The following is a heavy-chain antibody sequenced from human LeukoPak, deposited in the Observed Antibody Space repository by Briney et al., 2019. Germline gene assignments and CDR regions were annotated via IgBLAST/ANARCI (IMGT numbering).Heavy chain of an antibody. CDR1: GGSFSGYY. J-gene: IGHJ4*02. Sequence: SETLSLTCAVYGGSFSGYYWSWIRQPPGKGLEWIGEINHSGSTNYNPSLKSRVTISVHTSKNQFSLKLSSVTAPDTAVYYGATPQGRGRFFDYWGQGTLVTVSS. V-gene: IGHV4-34*01. CDR3: ATPQGRGRFFDY. D-gene: IGHD3-16*01. CDR2: INHSGST.